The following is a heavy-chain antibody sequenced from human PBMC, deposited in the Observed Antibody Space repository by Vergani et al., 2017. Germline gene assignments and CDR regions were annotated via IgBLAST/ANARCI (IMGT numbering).Heavy chain of an antibody. CDR1: GGSFNDYW. Sequence: QAQLQQWGAGLLKPSETLSLTCAIYGGSFNDYWWTWIRQPPGKGLEWIGEISHDGITHYSPSLKSRVTISIDTSTHQFSLNLRSVTAADTPVYYCAREGYCTNGVCFTLFDVWGQGALVTVSS. CDR3: AREGYCTNGVCFTLFDV. D-gene: IGHD2-8*01. CDR2: ISHDGIT. J-gene: IGHJ4*02. V-gene: IGHV4-34*01.